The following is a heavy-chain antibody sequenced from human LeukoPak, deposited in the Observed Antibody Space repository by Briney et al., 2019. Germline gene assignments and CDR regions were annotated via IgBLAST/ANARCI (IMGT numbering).Heavy chain of an antibody. Sequence: ASVKVSCKASGYTFTSYDINWVRHATGQGLEWMGWMNPNSGNTGYAQKFQGRVTITRNTSISTAYMELSSLRSEDTAVYYCARGDSTSSGDYSPWGQGTLVSVSS. CDR3: ARGDSTSSGDYSP. J-gene: IGHJ5*02. V-gene: IGHV1-8*03. CDR2: MNPNSGNT. D-gene: IGHD4-17*01. CDR1: GYTFTSYD.